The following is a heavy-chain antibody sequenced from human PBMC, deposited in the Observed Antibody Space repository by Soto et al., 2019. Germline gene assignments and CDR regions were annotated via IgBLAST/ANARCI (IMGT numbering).Heavy chain of an antibody. CDR3: ARQGFGQLHGLVDV. J-gene: IGHJ6*02. D-gene: IGHD3-10*01. CDR2: IHHSGST. CDR1: GGSITSHY. V-gene: IGHV4-59*08. Sequence: QVQLQESGPGLVKPSETLSLTCSVSGGSITSHYCSWFRQPPGKGLEWIGYIHHSGSTSYNPSLKSRVPMSVEPSKNQCSLKVSSVTAAATALYYCARQGFGQLHGLVDVWGPGTTVTVSS.